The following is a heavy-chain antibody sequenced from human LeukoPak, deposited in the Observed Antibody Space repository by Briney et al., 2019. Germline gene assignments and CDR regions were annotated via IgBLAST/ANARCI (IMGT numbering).Heavy chain of an antibody. CDR1: GGSISSAHYY. J-gene: IGHJ3*02. Sequence: TLSLTCTVSGGSISSAHYYWNWIRQPAGKGLEWIGRIYSSGTSNVSPSFNTRVTMSVDTSKKQFYLKVTSVTAADSGIYYCARGPWGSPPSDAFDIWGQGIMVTVSS. V-gene: IGHV4-61*02. CDR3: ARGPWGSPPSDAFDI. CDR2: IYSSGTS. D-gene: IGHD3-16*01.